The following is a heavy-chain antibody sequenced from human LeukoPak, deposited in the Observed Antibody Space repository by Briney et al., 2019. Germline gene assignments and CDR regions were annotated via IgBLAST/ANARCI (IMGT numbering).Heavy chain of an antibody. CDR3: ARGRRFLEWFPDAFDI. V-gene: IGHV1-8*03. D-gene: IGHD3-3*01. Sequence: ASVKVSCKASGYTFTSYDINWVRQATGQGLEWIGWMNPNSGNTGYAQKFQGRVTITRNTSISTAYMELSSLRSEDTAVYYCARGRRFLEWFPDAFDIWGQGTMVTVSS. CDR2: MNPNSGNT. CDR1: GYTFTSYD. J-gene: IGHJ3*02.